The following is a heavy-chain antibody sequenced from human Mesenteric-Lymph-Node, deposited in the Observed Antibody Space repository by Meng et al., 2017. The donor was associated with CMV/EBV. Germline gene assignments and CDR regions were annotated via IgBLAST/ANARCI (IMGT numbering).Heavy chain of an antibody. CDR3: ARRTAAGAGWYFDL. CDR2: INTNTGNP. J-gene: IGHJ2*01. Sequence: SGYPFTSYALNWVRQAPGQGLEWMGWINTNTGNPTYAQGFTGRFVFSLDTSVSTAYLQISSLKAEDTAVYYCARRTAAGAGWYFDLWGRGTLVTVSS. CDR1: GYPFTSYA. D-gene: IGHD6-13*01. V-gene: IGHV7-4-1*02.